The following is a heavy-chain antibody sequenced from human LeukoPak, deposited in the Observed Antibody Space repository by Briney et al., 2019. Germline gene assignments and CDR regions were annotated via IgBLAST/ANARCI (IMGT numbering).Heavy chain of an antibody. CDR3: ASAYGDYFDY. Sequence: GTSLRLSCAASGFTFSSYGIHWVRQAPGKGLEWVAVIWYDGSNKYYADSVKGRFTISRDNSENTLYLQMNSLRAEDTAVYYCASAYGDYFDYWGQGTLVTVSS. V-gene: IGHV3-33*01. D-gene: IGHD4-17*01. CDR1: GFTFSSYG. J-gene: IGHJ4*02. CDR2: IWYDGSNK.